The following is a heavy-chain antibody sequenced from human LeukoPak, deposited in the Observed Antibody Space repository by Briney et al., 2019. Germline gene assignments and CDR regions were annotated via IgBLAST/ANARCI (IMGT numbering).Heavy chain of an antibody. Sequence: PSETLSLTCTVSGGSISSSSYYWGWIRQPPGKGLEWIGSIYYSGSTYYNPSLKSRVTISVDTSKNQFSLKLSSVTAADTAVYYCTGYCSSTSCYNFDYWGQGTLVTVSS. CDR3: TGYCSSTSCYNFDY. CDR2: IYYSGST. J-gene: IGHJ4*02. D-gene: IGHD2-2*02. V-gene: IGHV4-39*07. CDR1: GGSISSSSYY.